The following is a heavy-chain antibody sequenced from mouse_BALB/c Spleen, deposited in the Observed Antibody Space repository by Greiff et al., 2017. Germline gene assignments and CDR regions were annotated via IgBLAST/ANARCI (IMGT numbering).Heavy chain of an antibody. Sequence: VHLQQSGAELVRSGASVKLSCTASGFTFNDYYMHWVKQRPEQGLEWIGWINPENGYTEYAPKFQGKVTMTADTSSNTAYLQRSSLTSEDTAVYSCNAVYGYDGDYYAMDYWGQGTAVTVSS. J-gene: IGHJ4*01. CDR3: NAVYGYDGDYYAMDY. V-gene: IGHV14-4*02. D-gene: IGHD2-2*01. CDR2: INPENGYT. CDR1: GFTFNDYY.